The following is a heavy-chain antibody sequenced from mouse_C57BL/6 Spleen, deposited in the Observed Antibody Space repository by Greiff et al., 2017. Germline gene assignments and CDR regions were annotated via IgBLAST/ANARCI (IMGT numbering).Heavy chain of an antibody. CDR1: GYSITSGYY. J-gene: IGHJ3*01. V-gene: IGHV3-6*01. CDR3: AREGYYGSIAY. CDR2: ISYDGSN. D-gene: IGHD1-1*01. Sequence: EVQRVESGPGLVKPSQSLSLTCSVTGYSITSGYYWNWIRQFPGNKLEWMGYISYDGSNNYNPSLKNRISITRDTSKNQFFLKLNSVTTEDTATYYCAREGYYGSIAYWGQGTLVTVSA.